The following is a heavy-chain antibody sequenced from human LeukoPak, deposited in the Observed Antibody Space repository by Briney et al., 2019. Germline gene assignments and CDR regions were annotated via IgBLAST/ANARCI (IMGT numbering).Heavy chain of an antibody. CDR2: ISYDGSNK. CDR3: ARAFGSGSYYNVDYYYMDV. D-gene: IGHD3-10*01. V-gene: IGHV3-30*14. Sequence: GGSLRLSCAASGFTFSSYAMHWVRQAPGKGLEWVAVISYDGSNKYYADSVKGRFTISRDNSKNTLYLQMNSLRAEDTAVYYCARAFGSGSYYNVDYYYMDVWGKGTTVTVSS. CDR1: GFTFSSYA. J-gene: IGHJ6*03.